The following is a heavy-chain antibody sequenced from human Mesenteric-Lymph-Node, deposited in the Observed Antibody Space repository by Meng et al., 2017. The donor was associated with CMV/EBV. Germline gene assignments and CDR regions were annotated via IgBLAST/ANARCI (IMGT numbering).Heavy chain of an antibody. CDR3: SSSGFTGAY. V-gene: IGHV4-31*11. CDR2: IYHTGTT. J-gene: IGHJ4*02. CDR1: GGSIGSGGHY. D-gene: IGHD1-14*01. Sequence: SATLSLTCVVSGGSIGSGGHYWSWIRQYPGRGLEWIGCIYHTGTTQYNPSLKSRVTMSVDTSKNQFSLTLTSVTAADTAVYYCSSSGFTGAYWGQGALVTVSS.